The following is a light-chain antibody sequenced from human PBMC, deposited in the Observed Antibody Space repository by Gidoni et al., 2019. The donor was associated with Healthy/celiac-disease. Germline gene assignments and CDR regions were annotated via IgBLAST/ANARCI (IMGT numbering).Light chain of an antibody. Sequence: DIQMTQSPSTLSASVGDRVTITCRASQSISSWLAWYQQKPGKAPKLLIYKASSLESGVPARFSGSGAGTEFTLTVSSLQPDDFATYYCQQYNSYPYTFGQGTKLEIK. V-gene: IGKV1-5*03. J-gene: IGKJ2*01. CDR1: QSISSW. CDR2: KAS. CDR3: QQYNSYPYT.